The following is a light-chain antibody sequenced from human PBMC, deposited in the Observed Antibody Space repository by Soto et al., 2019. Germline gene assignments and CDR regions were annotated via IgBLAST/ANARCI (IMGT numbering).Light chain of an antibody. CDR2: EVS. CDR3: CSYAGSSTYVV. CDR1: SSDVGSYNL. J-gene: IGLJ2*01. Sequence: QSVLTQPASVSGSPGQSITISCTGTSSDVGSYNLVSWYQQRPGKAPKLMIYEVSKRPSGVSHRFSGSKSGNTASLTISGLQAEDEADYYCCSYAGSSTYVVFGGGTQLTVL. V-gene: IGLV2-23*02.